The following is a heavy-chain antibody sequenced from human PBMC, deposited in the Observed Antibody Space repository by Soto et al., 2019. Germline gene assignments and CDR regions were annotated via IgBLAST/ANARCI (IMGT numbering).Heavy chain of an antibody. Sequence: PSETLSLTCAVYGGSFSGYYWSWIRQPPGKGLEWIGEINHSGSTNYNPSLKSRVTISVDTSKNQFSLKLSSVTAADTAVYYCGRGLGSSSSGEFDYWGQGTLVTVSS. D-gene: IGHD6-6*01. CDR3: GRGLGSSSSGEFDY. CDR1: GGSFSGYY. J-gene: IGHJ4*02. CDR2: INHSGST. V-gene: IGHV4-34*01.